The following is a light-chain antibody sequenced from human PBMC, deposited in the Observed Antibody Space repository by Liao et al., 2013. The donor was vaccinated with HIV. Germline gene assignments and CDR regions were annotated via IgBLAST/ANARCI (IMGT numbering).Light chain of an antibody. V-gene: IGLV3-21*01. CDR2: YDS. Sequence: SFVLTQPPSVSVAPGKTASITCGGNNIGSKSVHWYQQKPGQAPVLVIYYDSDRPSGIPERFSGSNSGNTATLTISGTQAMDEADYYCLVWDSSSDHPGVFGGGTKLTVL. CDR1: NIGSKS. CDR3: LVWDSSSDHPGV. J-gene: IGLJ3*02.